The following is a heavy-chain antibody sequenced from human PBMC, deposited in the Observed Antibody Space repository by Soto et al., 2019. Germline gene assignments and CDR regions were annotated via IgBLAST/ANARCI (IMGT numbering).Heavy chain of an antibody. J-gene: IGHJ6*02. Sequence: WLSLRLSCSASVFTCSSYSMNWVRQAPGKGLEWVSSISSSSSYIYYADSVKGRFTISRDNAKNSLYLQMNSLRAEDTAVYYCARVTEGVWGQGTTVTVSS. CDR1: VFTCSSYS. CDR3: ARVTEGV. V-gene: IGHV3-21*01. CDR2: ISSSSSYI.